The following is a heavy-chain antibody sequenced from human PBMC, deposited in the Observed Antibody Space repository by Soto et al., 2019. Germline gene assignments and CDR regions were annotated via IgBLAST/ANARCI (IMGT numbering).Heavy chain of an antibody. J-gene: IGHJ4*02. V-gene: IGHV3-74*03. CDR2: STNDGTNT. CDR3: AKDLGQ. Sequence: EVHLVESGGGLVQPGGSLRLSCAASGFTFSSYWMHWVRQAPGRGMVWVSRSTNDGTNTKYADSVKGRFTISRDNAKNTLFLQVTSLRVEETAVYYCAKDLGQRGQATLVTVSS. CDR1: GFTFSSYW.